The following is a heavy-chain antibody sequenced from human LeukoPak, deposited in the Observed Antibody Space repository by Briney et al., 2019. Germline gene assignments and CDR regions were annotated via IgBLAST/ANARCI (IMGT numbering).Heavy chain of an antibody. CDR2: ISADGGST. CDR1: GLNFYDSA. Sequence: GGALRLSCVASGLNFYDSAMHWVRQAPGKGLEWVSLISADGGSTFSADSVKGRFSISRDNSKNSLYLQMNSLRSEDTAMYYCAKESGKFDYWGQGTLVAVSS. J-gene: IGHJ4*02. V-gene: IGHV3-43*02. CDR3: AKESGKFDY.